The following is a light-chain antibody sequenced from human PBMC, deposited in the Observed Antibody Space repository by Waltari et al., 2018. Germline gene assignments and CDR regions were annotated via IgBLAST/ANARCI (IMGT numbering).Light chain of an antibody. CDR3: QQYYRTPLT. CDR1: QNLLYRSNNKNY. Sequence: DIVMTQSPDSLTVSLGDRATIYCKSSQNLLYRSNNKNYVAWYQQKAGQPPKLLIYWASTRESGVPARVSGGGSGTDFTLTISSLQAEDVATYYCQQYYRTPLTFGGGTKVEIK. CDR2: WAS. J-gene: IGKJ4*01. V-gene: IGKV4-1*01.